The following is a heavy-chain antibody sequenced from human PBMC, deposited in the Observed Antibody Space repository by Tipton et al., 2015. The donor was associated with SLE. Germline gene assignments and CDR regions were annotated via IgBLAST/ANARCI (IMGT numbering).Heavy chain of an antibody. Sequence: LSLTCAVYGGSFSGYYWSWIRQPPGKGLEWVSSISSSSSYIYYADSVKGRFTISRDNAKNSLYLQMNSLRAEDTAVYYCARDRASVWFRELSDYWGQGTLVTVSS. CDR2: ISSSSSYI. J-gene: IGHJ4*02. V-gene: IGHV3-11*06. D-gene: IGHD3-10*01. CDR3: ARDRASVWFRELSDY. CDR1: GGSFSGYY.